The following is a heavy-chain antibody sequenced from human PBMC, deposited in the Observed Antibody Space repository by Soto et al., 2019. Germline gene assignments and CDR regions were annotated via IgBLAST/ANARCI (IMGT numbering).Heavy chain of an antibody. CDR3: ARSVGDTAMVVDY. CDR1: GGSISSGGYS. V-gene: IGHV4-30-2*01. CDR2: IYHSGST. Sequence: QLQLQESGSGLVKPSQTLSLTCAVSGGSISSGGYSWSWIRQPPGKGLEWIGYIYHSGSTYYNPSLKSRVTISADRSKNQFSLTVSSVTAADTAVYYCARSVGDTAMVVDYWGQGTLVTVSS. J-gene: IGHJ4*02. D-gene: IGHD5-18*01.